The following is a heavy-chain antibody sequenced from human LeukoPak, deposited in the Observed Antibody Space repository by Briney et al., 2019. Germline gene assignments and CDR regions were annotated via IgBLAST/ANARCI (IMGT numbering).Heavy chain of an antibody. D-gene: IGHD5-12*01. CDR1: GGSITSYY. CDR2: IYTTGST. V-gene: IGHV4-4*07. Sequence: SETLSLTCTVSGGSITSYYWSWIRQPAGKGLEWIGRIYTTGSTYYNPSLKSRVTISVDTSKNQFSLRLSSVTAADTAVYFCAKIRATYYWYLDLWGRGTLVTVSS. J-gene: IGHJ2*01. CDR3: AKIRATYYWYLDL.